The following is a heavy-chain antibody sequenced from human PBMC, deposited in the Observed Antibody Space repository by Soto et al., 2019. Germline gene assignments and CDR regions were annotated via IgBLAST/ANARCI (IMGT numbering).Heavy chain of an antibody. D-gene: IGHD5-12*01. J-gene: IGHJ4*02. CDR3: ARAFYSGYDWRELGY. Sequence: QVQLVQSGAEVKKPGASVKVSCKASGYTFTGYYMHWVRQAPGQGLEWMGWINPNRGGTNYAQKFQGRVTMTRDPSISTAYMELSRLRSDDTAVYYCARAFYSGYDWRELGYWGQGTLVTVSS. CDR2: INPNRGGT. CDR1: GYTFTGYY. V-gene: IGHV1-2*02.